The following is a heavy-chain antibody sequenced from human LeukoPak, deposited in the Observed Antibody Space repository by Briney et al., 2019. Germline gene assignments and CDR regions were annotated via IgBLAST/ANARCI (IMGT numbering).Heavy chain of an antibody. J-gene: IGHJ4*02. CDR1: GFTFSSYS. Sequence: GGSLRLSCAASGFTFSSYSMNWVRQAPGKGLEWVSVIYSGGSTYYADSVKGRFTISRDNSKNTLYLQMNSLRAEDTAVYYCARLEVGATTGLGNFDYWGQGTLVTVSS. D-gene: IGHD1-26*01. V-gene: IGHV3-66*01. CDR3: ARLEVGATTGLGNFDY. CDR2: IYSGGST.